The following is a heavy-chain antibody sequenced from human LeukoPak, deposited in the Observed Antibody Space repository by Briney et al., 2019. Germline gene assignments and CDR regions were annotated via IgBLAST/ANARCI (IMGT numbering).Heavy chain of an antibody. D-gene: IGHD3-16*01. Sequence: GGSLRLSCAASGFTFSNAWMNWVRQAPGKGLEWVSYIGTTSGAIYYADSVKGRFTISRDSAKNSLYLQMSNLRAEDTAVYFCARGGGLDVWGQGATVTVSS. V-gene: IGHV3-48*01. CDR1: GFTFSNAW. J-gene: IGHJ6*02. CDR3: ARGGGLDV. CDR2: IGTTSGAI.